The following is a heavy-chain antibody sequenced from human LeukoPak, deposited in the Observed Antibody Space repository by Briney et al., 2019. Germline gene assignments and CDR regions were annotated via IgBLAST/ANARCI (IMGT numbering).Heavy chain of an antibody. V-gene: IGHV4-34*01. J-gene: IGHJ4*02. Sequence: SETLSLTCAVYGGSFSGYYWSWIRQPPGKGLEWIGEINHSGSTNYNPSLKSRVTISVDTSKNQFSLKLSSVIAADTAVYYCATFDLDYWGQGTLVTVSS. CDR3: ATFDLDY. CDR2: INHSGST. CDR1: GGSFSGYY.